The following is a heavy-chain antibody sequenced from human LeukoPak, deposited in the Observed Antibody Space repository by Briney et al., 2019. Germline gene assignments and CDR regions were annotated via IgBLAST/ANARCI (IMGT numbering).Heavy chain of an antibody. D-gene: IGHD2-2*01. CDR3: ASGLGVVVPAAPYYYYYGMDV. CDR2: VNAGNGNT. V-gene: IGHV1-3*01. J-gene: IGHJ6*02. CDR1: GYTFTSYA. Sequence: ASVKVSCKASGYTFTSYAMHWVRQAPGQRLEWMGWVNAGNGNTKYSQKFQGRVTITRDTSASTAYMELSSLRSEDTAVYYCASGLGVVVPAAPYYYYYGMDVWGQGTTVTVSS.